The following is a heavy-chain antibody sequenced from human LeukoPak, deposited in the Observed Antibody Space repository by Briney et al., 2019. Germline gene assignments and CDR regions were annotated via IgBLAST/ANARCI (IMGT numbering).Heavy chain of an antibody. V-gene: IGHV4-61*02. CDR2: IYTGGST. CDR1: GGSISSGSYY. J-gene: IGHJ4*02. Sequence: SQTLSLTCTVSGGSISSGSYYWSWIRQPAGKGLEWIGRIYTGGSTNYNPSLKSRVTISVDTSKNQFSLKLSSVTAADTAVYYCARGSVYGYPFDYWGQGTLVTVSS. CDR3: ARGSVYGYPFDY. D-gene: IGHD5-18*01.